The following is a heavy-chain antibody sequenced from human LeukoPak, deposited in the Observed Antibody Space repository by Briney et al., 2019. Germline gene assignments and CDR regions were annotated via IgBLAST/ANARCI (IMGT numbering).Heavy chain of an antibody. V-gene: IGHV4-31*03. CDR3: ARGRNYTPLFDY. D-gene: IGHD1-7*01. CDR1: GGSISSGGYY. J-gene: IGHJ4*02. Sequence: PSETLSPTCTVSGGSISSGGYYWSWIRQHPGKGLEWIGYIYYSGSTYYNPSLKSRVTISVDTSKNQFSLKLSSVTAADTAVYYCARGRNYTPLFDYWGQGTLVTVSS. CDR2: IYYSGST.